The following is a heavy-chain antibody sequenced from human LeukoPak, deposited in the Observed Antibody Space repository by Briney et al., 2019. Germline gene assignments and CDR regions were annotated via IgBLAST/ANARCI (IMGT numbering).Heavy chain of an antibody. CDR2: IYSDGRT. CDR3: ARTLVEVPGHSDLFDF. D-gene: IGHD2-2*01. V-gene: IGHV3-66*01. Sequence: GGSLRLSCAASGFTVSSDSMSWVRQAPGKGLEWVSVIYSDGRTYYADSVKGRFTISRDNAKTSVYLQMNSLRPDDTAVYYCARTLVEVPGHSDLFDFWGQGTLVTVSS. CDR1: GFTVSSDS. J-gene: IGHJ4*02.